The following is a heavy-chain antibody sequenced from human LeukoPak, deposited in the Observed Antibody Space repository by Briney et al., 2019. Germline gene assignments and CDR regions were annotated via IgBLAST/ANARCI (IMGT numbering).Heavy chain of an antibody. J-gene: IGHJ4*02. D-gene: IGHD5-18*01. Sequence: SETLSLTCAVYGGSFSGYYWSWIRQPPGKGLEWIGEINHSGSTNYNPSLKSRVTISVDTSKNQFSLKLSSVTAADTAVYYCARQNSYGAFDYWGQGTLVTVSS. V-gene: IGHV4-34*01. CDR1: GGSFSGYY. CDR3: ARQNSYGAFDY. CDR2: INHSGST.